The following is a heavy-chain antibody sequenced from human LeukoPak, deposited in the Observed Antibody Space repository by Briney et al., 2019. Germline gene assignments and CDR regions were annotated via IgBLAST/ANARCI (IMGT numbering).Heavy chain of an antibody. V-gene: IGHV4-38-2*02. CDR1: GYSIISAYY. CDR3: ARAGAYNWNDGDFDY. Sequence: SETLSLTCTVSGYSIISAYYWGWIRQPPGKGLEWIGSINHSGSTFYNPSLKSRVTISVDTSKNQFSLKLRSVTAADTAVYYCARAGAYNWNDGDFDYWGQGTLVTVSS. D-gene: IGHD1-1*01. CDR2: INHSGST. J-gene: IGHJ4*02.